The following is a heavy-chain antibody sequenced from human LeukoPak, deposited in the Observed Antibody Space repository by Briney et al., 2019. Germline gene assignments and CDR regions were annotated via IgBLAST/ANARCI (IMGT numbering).Heavy chain of an antibody. CDR2: ISSSSSYI. V-gene: IGHV3-21*01. CDR1: GFTFSSYS. J-gene: IGHJ6*03. CDR3: ARDNGFTMIVRGYMDV. Sequence: EGSLRLSCAASGFTFSSYSMNWVRQAPGKGLEWVSSISSSSSYIYYADSVKGRFTISRDNAKNSLYLQMNSLRAEDTAVYYCARDNGFTMIVRGYMDVWGKGTTVTISS. D-gene: IGHD3-22*01.